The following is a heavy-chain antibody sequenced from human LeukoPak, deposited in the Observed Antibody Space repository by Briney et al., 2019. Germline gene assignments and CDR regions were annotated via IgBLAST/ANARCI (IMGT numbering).Heavy chain of an antibody. Sequence: GGSLRLSCAASGFTFSIYAMSWVRQAPGKGLEWVSAISGSRGSTYYADSVKGRFTISRDNSKNTLYLQMNSLSGQHTAVYYCAKDVDIVSIRYFEDWGQGTLLTVSS. CDR1: GFTFSIYA. D-gene: IGHD5/OR15-5a*01. CDR2: ISGSRGST. J-gene: IGHJ4*02. CDR3: AKDVDIVSIRYFED. V-gene: IGHV3-23*01.